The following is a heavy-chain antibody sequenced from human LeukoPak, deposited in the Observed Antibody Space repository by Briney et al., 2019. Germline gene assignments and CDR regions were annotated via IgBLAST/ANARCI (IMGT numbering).Heavy chain of an antibody. V-gene: IGHV3-15*01. D-gene: IGHD3-10*01. CDR3: TSYQGLLWFGEFPFDY. J-gene: IGHJ4*02. CDR2: IKSKTDGGTT. CDR1: GFTFSNAW. Sequence: PGGSLRLSCAASGFTFSNAWMGWVRQAPGKGLEWVGRIKSKTDGGTTDYAAPVKGRFTISRDDSKNTLYLQMNSLKTEDTAVYYCTSYQGLLWFGEFPFDYWGQGTLVTVSS.